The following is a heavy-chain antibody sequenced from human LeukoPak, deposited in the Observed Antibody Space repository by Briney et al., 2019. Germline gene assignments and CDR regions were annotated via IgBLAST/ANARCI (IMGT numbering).Heavy chain of an antibody. J-gene: IGHJ4*02. CDR1: GGTFSSYG. Sequence: ASVKVSCKASGGTFSSYGISWVRQAPGQGLEWMGWISAYNGNTNYAQKLQGRVTMTTDTSTSTAYMELRSLRSDDTAVYYCALGGDGYYYDSSGLMRDYWGQGTLVTVSS. V-gene: IGHV1-18*01. CDR3: ALGGDGYYYDSSGLMRDY. CDR2: ISAYNGNT. D-gene: IGHD3-22*01.